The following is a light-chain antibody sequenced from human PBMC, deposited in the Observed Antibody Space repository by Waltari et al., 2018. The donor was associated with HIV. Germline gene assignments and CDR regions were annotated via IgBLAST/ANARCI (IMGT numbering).Light chain of an antibody. J-gene: IGKJ2*01. Sequence: DIQMSQSPSSLSASVCDSIPIPCRASQRISSYLNWYQQKPGKAPKLLIYAASSLQSGVPSRFSGSGSGTDFTLNISSLQPEDFATYYCQQSYSTPHTFGQGTKLEIK. CDR3: QQSYSTPHT. V-gene: IGKV1-39*01. CDR2: AAS. CDR1: QRISSY.